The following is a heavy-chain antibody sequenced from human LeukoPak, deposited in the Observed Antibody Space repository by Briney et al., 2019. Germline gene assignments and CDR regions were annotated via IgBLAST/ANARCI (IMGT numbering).Heavy chain of an antibody. Sequence: SETLSLTCAVYGGSFSGYYWSWIRQPPGKGLEWIGEINHSGSTNYNPSLKSRVTISVDTSKNQFSLELSSVTAADTAVYYCARLPVVRGVTRGDYWGQGTLVTVSS. CDR3: ARLPVVRGVTRGDY. D-gene: IGHD3-10*01. J-gene: IGHJ4*02. CDR2: INHSGST. CDR1: GGSFSGYY. V-gene: IGHV4-34*01.